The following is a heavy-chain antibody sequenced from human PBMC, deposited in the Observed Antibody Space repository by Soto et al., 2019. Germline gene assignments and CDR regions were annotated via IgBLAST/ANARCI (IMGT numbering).Heavy chain of an antibody. CDR3: AKGGYRIAARPLTYMDV. D-gene: IGHD6-6*01. J-gene: IGHJ6*03. CDR1: GFTFSSYA. CDR2: ISGSGGST. V-gene: IGHV3-23*01. Sequence: GGSLRLSCAASGFTFSSYAMSWVRQAPGKGLEWVSAISGSGGSTYYADSVKGRFTISRDNSKNTLYLQMNSLRAEDTAVYYCAKGGYRIAARPLTYMDVWGKGTTVTVSS.